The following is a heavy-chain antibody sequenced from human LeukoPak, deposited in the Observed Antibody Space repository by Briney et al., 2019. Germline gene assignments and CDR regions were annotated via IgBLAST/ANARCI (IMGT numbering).Heavy chain of an antibody. CDR3: ARGDSGWYYFDY. CDR2: IYSGGST. CDR1: GFTVSSNY. J-gene: IGHJ4*02. D-gene: IGHD6-19*01. V-gene: IGHV3-66*01. Sequence: GGSLRLSCAASGFTVSSNYMSWVRQAPGKGLEWVSVIYSGGSTYYADSVKGRFTISRDNSKNTLYLQMNSLRAGDTAVYYCARGDSGWYYFDYWGQGTLVTVSS.